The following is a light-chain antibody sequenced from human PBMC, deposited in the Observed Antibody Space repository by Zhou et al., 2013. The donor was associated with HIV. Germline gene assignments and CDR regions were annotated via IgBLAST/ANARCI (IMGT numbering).Light chain of an antibody. CDR2: TAS. Sequence: IQLTQSPSSLSASLGDRVSITCRASQDINNYLAWYQQRPGQAPKLLIYTASTLFFGVPSRFSGSGSGTNFTLTINCLQPEDFATYYCQHLYNFPLTFGGGTKVEVK. CDR3: QHLYNFPLT. CDR1: QDINNY. V-gene: IGKV1-9*01. J-gene: IGKJ4*01.